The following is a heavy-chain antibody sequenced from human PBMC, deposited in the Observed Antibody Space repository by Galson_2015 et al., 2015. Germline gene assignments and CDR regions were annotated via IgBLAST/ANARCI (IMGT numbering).Heavy chain of an antibody. Sequence: SLRLSCAASGFTFSSYSMNWVRQAPGKGLEWVSGISWNSGSIGYADSVKGRFTISRDNAKNSLYLQMNSLRAEDTALYYCAKEHRTSRLLWFGEYYAFDIWGQGTMVTVSS. D-gene: IGHD3-10*01. V-gene: IGHV3-9*01. J-gene: IGHJ3*02. CDR1: GFTFSSYS. CDR2: ISWNSGSI. CDR3: AKEHRTSRLLWFGEYYAFDI.